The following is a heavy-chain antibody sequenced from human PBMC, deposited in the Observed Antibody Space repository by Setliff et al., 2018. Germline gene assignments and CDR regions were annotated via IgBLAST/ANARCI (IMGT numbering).Heavy chain of an antibody. Sequence: GESLTLSCKGSGYSFTSYGIGWVRQMPGKGLEWMGIIYPSESDTRYSPSFQGQVTISADKSISTADLQWSSLKASDTAMYYCSRLDGGSWYRGNDYWGQGTLVTVSS. J-gene: IGHJ4*02. D-gene: IGHD6-13*01. V-gene: IGHV5-51*01. CDR3: SRLDGGSWYRGNDY. CDR2: IYPSESDT. CDR1: GYSFTSYG.